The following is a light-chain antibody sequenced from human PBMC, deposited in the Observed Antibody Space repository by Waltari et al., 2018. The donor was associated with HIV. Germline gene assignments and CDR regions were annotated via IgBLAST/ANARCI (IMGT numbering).Light chain of an antibody. J-gene: IGLJ2*01. Sequence: QSVLTQPPSVSGAPGQRVTISCTGSSSNIGAGSDVHWYQQLPGTAPKLLIYGNRQRPSGVPDRFSGSESGTAASLASAGLQAEDGADYYCQSYDSSLSGVVFGGGTRLTVL. V-gene: IGLV1-40*01. CDR3: QSYDSSLSGVV. CDR2: GNR. CDR1: SSNIGAGSD.